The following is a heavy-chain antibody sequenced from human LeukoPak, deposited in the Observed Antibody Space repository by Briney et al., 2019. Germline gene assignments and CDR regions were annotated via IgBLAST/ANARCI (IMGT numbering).Heavy chain of an antibody. Sequence: VGSLRLSCAASGFTFSSYAMSWVRQAPGKGLEWVSAISGSGGSTYYADSVKGRFTISRDNSKNTLYLQMNSLRAEDTAVYYCAKDIPTYYYDSSGAFDYWGQGTLVTVSS. CDR3: AKDIPTYYYDSSGAFDY. CDR2: ISGSGGST. V-gene: IGHV3-23*01. D-gene: IGHD3-22*01. CDR1: GFTFSSYA. J-gene: IGHJ4*02.